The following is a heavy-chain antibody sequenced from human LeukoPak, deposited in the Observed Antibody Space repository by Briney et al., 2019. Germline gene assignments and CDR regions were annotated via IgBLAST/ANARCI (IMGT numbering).Heavy chain of an antibody. Sequence: PSETLSLTCAVSGGSISSSNWWSWVRQPPGKGLEWIGEIYHSGSTNYNPSLKSRVTISVDTSKNQFSLKLSSVTAADTAVYYCARVAAAGNYYFDYWGQGTLVTVSS. V-gene: IGHV4-4*02. J-gene: IGHJ4*02. CDR1: GGSISSSNW. D-gene: IGHD6-13*01. CDR2: IYHSGST. CDR3: ARVAAAGNYYFDY.